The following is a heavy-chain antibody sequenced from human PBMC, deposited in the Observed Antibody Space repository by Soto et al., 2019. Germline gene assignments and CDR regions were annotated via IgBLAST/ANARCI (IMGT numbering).Heavy chain of an antibody. CDR3: TGPLYYYDDSGSDY. J-gene: IGHJ4*02. Sequence: ASVTVSCQASGYTFTRYGISWVRQAPGQGLEWMGWISAYNGNTNYAQKLQGRVTMTTDTSTSTAYMELRSLKTEDTALYYCTGPLYYYDDSGSDYWGQGTLVTVSS. CDR2: ISAYNGNT. V-gene: IGHV1-18*01. D-gene: IGHD3-22*01. CDR1: GYTFTRYG.